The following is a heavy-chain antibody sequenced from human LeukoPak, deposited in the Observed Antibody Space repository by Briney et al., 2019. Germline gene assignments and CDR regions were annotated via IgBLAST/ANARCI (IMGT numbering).Heavy chain of an antibody. D-gene: IGHD3-22*01. J-gene: IGHJ3*02. CDR3: ARDQYYYDSSGYWPDNAFDI. Sequence: ASVKVSCKASGDTFTSYGISWVRQAPGQGLEWMGWISAYNGNTNYAQKLQGRVTMTTDTSTSTAYMELRSLRSDATAVYYCARDQYYYDSSGYWPDNAFDIWGQGTMVTVSS. CDR2: ISAYNGNT. V-gene: IGHV1-18*01. CDR1: GDTFTSYG.